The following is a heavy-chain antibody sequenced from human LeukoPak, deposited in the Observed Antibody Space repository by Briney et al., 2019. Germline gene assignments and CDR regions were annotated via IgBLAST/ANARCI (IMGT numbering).Heavy chain of an antibody. D-gene: IGHD6-6*01. CDR2: ISGSSSYI. J-gene: IGHJ4*02. CDR3: ARADSNIAARRIGFDY. CDR1: GFTFSSYS. V-gene: IGHV3-21*01. Sequence: GGSLRLSCAASGFTFSSYSMNWVRQAPGKGLEWVSSISGSSSYIYYADSVKGRFTISRDNATNSLYLQMNSLRAGDTALYYCARADSNIAARRIGFDYWGQGTLVTVSS.